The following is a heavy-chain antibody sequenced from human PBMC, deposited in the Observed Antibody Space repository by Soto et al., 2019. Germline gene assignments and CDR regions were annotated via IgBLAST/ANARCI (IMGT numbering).Heavy chain of an antibody. CDR1: GFTFSSFV. J-gene: IGHJ3*01. CDR2: LSPGGDGS. Sequence: ASLRLSCAASGFTFSSFVMNWVPQAPGAGLEWVSTLSPGGDGSHYTDSVKGRFTISRDNSRRTLRLQRDSLRAEDASVYFCVRRAITATTNWGAFDVWGQGTVVTVAS. V-gene: IGHV3-23*01. CDR3: VRRAITATTNWGAFDV. D-gene: IGHD1-20*01.